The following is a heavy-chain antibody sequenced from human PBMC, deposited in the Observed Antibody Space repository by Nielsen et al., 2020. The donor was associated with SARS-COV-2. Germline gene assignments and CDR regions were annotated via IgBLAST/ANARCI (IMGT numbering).Heavy chain of an antibody. CDR1: GGSISSGGYY. CDR2: IYYSGST. Sequence: SETLSLTCTVSGGSISSGGYYWSWIRQHPGKGLEWIGYIYYSGSTYYNPSLKSRVTISVDTSKNQFSLKLSSVTAADTGVYYCAREALKELLWFGESSSYYGMDVWGQGTTVTVSS. D-gene: IGHD3-10*01. V-gene: IGHV4-31*03. CDR3: AREALKELLWFGESSSYYGMDV. J-gene: IGHJ6*02.